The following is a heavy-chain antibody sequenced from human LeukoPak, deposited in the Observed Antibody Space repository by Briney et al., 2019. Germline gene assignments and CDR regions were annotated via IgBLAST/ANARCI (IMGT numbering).Heavy chain of an antibody. J-gene: IGHJ4*02. CDR3: ARDKEDYDILTGYYLGY. D-gene: IGHD3-9*01. CDR1: GFTFSSYS. CDR2: ISSSSSYI. V-gene: IGHV3-21*01. Sequence: GGTLRLSCAASGFTFSSYSMNWVRQASGKGLEWGSSISSSSSYIYYADSVKGRFTISRDNAKNSLYLQMNSLRAEDTAVYYCARDKEDYDILTGYYLGYWGQGTLVTVSS.